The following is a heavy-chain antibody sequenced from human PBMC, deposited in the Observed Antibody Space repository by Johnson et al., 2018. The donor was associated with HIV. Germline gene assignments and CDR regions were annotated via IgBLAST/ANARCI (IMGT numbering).Heavy chain of an antibody. CDR3: ASPNWGGAFDI. Sequence: QVQLVESGGGFVQPGGSLRLSCAASGFTFSDYYMSWIRQAPGKGLEWVSYISSSGSTIYYGDSVKGRFTISRDNAKKILYLQMNSLRAEDTAVYYCASPNWGGAFDIWGQGTMVTVSS. CDR2: ISSSGSTI. D-gene: IGHD2-21*01. CDR1: GFTFSDYY. V-gene: IGHV3-11*04. J-gene: IGHJ3*02.